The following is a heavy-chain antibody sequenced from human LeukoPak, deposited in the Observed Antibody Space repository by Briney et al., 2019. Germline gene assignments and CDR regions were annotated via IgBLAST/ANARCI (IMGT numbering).Heavy chain of an antibody. Sequence: GGSLRLSCATSQFNFKKFGMTWVRQAPGKGLEWVSSINGVGTQYADSVQGRFAISRDNSKNTLYLQMNSLRAEDTAVYYCAKDPTGDYIGTFDIWDQGTMVTVSS. V-gene: IGHV3-23*01. CDR3: AKDPTGDYIGTFDI. J-gene: IGHJ3*02. D-gene: IGHD4-17*01. CDR1: QFNFKKFG. CDR2: INGVGT.